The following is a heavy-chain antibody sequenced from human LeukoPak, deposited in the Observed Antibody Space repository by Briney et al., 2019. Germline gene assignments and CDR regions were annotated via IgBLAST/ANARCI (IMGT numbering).Heavy chain of an antibody. J-gene: IGHJ3*02. CDR2: INHSGST. CDR3: ARVTGQLAFDI. CDR1: GGSFIGFH. V-gene: IGHV4-34*01. Sequence: PSETLSLTCAVYGGSFIGFHWNWIRQAPGKGLEWIGDINHSGSTNYNPSLTSRVTISVDPSKNQFSLNLSSVTAADTAVYYCARVTGQLAFDIWGQGTMVTVSS. D-gene: IGHD5-24*01.